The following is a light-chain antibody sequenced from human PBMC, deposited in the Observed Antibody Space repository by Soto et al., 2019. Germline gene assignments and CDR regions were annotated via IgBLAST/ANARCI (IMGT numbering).Light chain of an antibody. CDR3: QQYDNVLFTST. Sequence: DIQMTQSPSSLSASVGDRVTITCQASQDINKYLNWYQQKPGKATKVLIYDASNSETGVPSRFSGSGSGTDFTFTIRSLQPEDVATYYCQQYDNVLFTSTFGQGTKVEMK. CDR1: QDINKY. J-gene: IGKJ2*01. CDR2: DAS. V-gene: IGKV1-33*01.